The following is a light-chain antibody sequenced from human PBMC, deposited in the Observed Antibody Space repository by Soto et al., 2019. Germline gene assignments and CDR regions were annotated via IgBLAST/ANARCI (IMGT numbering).Light chain of an antibody. CDR2: DNN. Sequence: QAVVTQPPSVSAAPGQKVTISCSGSSSNIGNNYVSWYQQLPGTAPKLLIYDNNKRPSGIPDRFSGSKSGTSATRGITGLQTGDEADYFCGTWDSSLSAGIFGTGTKVTVL. J-gene: IGLJ1*01. CDR3: GTWDSSLSAGI. CDR1: SSNIGNNY. V-gene: IGLV1-51*01.